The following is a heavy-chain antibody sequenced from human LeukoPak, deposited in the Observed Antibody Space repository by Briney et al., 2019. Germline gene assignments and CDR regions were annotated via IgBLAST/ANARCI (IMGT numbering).Heavy chain of an antibody. V-gene: IGHV3-74*01. CDR2: INIDETST. CDR3: ARSAVGTSCCTAVDY. Sequence: GGSLRLSCAASGFTFSNYWMHWVRQAPGRGLMWVSRINIDETSTTYADSVKGRFTISRDNSKNTLYLQMNSLRAEDTAEYYCARSAVGTSCCTAVDYWGQGTLVTVSS. J-gene: IGHJ4*02. CDR1: GFTFSNYW. D-gene: IGHD1-26*01.